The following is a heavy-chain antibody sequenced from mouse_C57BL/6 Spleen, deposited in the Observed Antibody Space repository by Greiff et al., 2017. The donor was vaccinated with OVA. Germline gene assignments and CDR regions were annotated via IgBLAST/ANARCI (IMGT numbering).Heavy chain of an antibody. CDR3: ARWTTTGTYCCDY. D-gene: IGHD3-3*01. J-gene: IGHJ2*01. CDR2: IDPSDSET. Sequence: VQLQQPGAELVRPGSSVKLSCKASGYTFTSYWMHWVKQRPIQGLEWIGNIDPSDSETHYNQKFKDKATLTVDKSSSTAYMQLSSLTSEDSAVYYCARWTTTGTYCCDYWGQGTTLTVSS. V-gene: IGHV1-52*01. CDR1: GYTFTSYW.